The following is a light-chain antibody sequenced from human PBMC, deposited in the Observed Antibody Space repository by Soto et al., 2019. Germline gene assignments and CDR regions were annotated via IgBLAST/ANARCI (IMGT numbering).Light chain of an antibody. CDR2: DTS. CDR1: TGAVTSNHH. J-gene: IGLJ2*01. V-gene: IGLV7-46*01. CDR3: LLSCNAARV. Sequence: QSVVTQEPSLTVSPGGTVTLTCGSSTGAVTSNHHSYWFQQKAGQAPRTLIYDTSNKHSWTPARFSGSLLGDKAALTLSGAQPEDEDQYYCLLSCNAARVFGGGTKLTVL.